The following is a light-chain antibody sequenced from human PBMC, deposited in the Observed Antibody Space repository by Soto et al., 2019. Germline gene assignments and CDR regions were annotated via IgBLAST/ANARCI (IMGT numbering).Light chain of an antibody. CDR1: QSVSSD. J-gene: IGKJ2*01. CDR3: QQYNDWFRYS. CDR2: GAS. Sequence: EIVMTQSPATLSVSPGERATLSCTASQSVSSDLAWYQQKPGQAPRLLISGASIRATGIPARFSGCGSRTEFTLTISSLQSEDVALYFCQQYNDWFRYSFGQGTKLEIK. V-gene: IGKV3D-15*01.